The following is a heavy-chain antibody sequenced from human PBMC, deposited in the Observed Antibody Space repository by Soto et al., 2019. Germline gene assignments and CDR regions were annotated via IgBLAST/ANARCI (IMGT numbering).Heavy chain of an antibody. Sequence: PGGSLRLSCAASGFTFSSYAMSWVRQAPGKGLEWVSAISGSGGSTYYADSVKGRFTISRDNSKNTLYLQMNSLRAEDTAVYYCAKSLLEGWSPYEGYYFDYWGQGTLVTVSS. V-gene: IGHV3-23*01. CDR1: GFTFSSYA. CDR3: AKSLLEGWSPYEGYYFDY. J-gene: IGHJ4*02. CDR2: ISGSGGST. D-gene: IGHD6-19*01.